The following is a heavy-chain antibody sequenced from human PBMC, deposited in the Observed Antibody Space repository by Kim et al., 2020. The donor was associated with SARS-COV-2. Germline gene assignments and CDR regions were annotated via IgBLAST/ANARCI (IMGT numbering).Heavy chain of an antibody. CDR1: GFTFSSYA. V-gene: IGHV3-23*01. D-gene: IGHD3-10*01. CDR3: AKDWITMVRGVTRSFDY. CDR2: ISGSGGST. Sequence: GGSLRLSCAASGFTFSSYAMSWVRQAPGKGLEWVSAISGSGGSTYYADSVKGRFTISRDNSKNTLCLQMNSLRAEDTAVYYCAKDWITMVRGVTRSFDYWGQGTLVTVSS. J-gene: IGHJ4*02.